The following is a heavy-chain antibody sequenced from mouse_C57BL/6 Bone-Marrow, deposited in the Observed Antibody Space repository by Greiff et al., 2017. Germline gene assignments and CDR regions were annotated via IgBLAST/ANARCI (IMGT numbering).Heavy chain of an antibody. CDR3: TTNWDGVDY. Sequence: EVQLVESGEGLVKPGGSLKLSCAASGFTFSSYAMSWVRQTPEKRLEWVAYISSGGDYIYYADTVKGRFTISRDNARNTLYLQISSLKAEDTAMYYCTTNWDGVDYWGQGTTLTVSS. CDR2: ISSGGDYI. V-gene: IGHV5-9-1*02. CDR1: GFTFSSYA. D-gene: IGHD4-1*01. J-gene: IGHJ2*01.